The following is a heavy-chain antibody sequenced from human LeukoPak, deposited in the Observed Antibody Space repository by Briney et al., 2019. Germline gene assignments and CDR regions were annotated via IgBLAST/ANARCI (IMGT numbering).Heavy chain of an antibody. V-gene: IGHV3-23*01. CDR2: ISGSGGST. J-gene: IGHJ6*03. D-gene: IGHD2-2*01. CDR3: ASTTRGGTYYYYMDV. Sequence: GGSLRLSCAASGFTFSSYAMSWVRQAPGKGLEWVSAISGSGGSTYYADSVKGRFTISRDNSKNTLYLQMNSLRAEDTAVYYCASTTRGGTYYYYMDVWGKGTTVTISS. CDR1: GFTFSSYA.